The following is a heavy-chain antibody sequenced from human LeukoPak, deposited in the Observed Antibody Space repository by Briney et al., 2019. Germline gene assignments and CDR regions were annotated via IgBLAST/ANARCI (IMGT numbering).Heavy chain of an antibody. CDR2: INPSGGST. V-gene: IGHV1-46*01. CDR1: GYTFTSYY. D-gene: IGHD6-13*01. Sequence: ASVKVSCKASGYTFTSYYMHWVRQAPGQGLEWMGIINPSGGSTSYAQKFQGRVTMTRDMSTSTVYMELSSLRSEDTAVYYCASAEGIAASHFDPWGQGTLVTVSS. CDR3: ASAEGIAASHFDP. J-gene: IGHJ5*02.